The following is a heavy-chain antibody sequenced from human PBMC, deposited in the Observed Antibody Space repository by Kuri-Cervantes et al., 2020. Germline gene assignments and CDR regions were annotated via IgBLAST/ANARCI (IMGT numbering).Heavy chain of an antibody. CDR3: ARGGRGDYFI. CDR2: IYHSGST. V-gene: IGHV4-38-2*01. CDR1: GYSISSGYY. J-gene: IGHJ4*01. D-gene: IGHD4-17*01. Sequence: SETLSLTCAVSGYSISSGYYWGWIRQPPGKGLEWIGSIYHSGSTYYNPSLKSRVTISVDTSKNQFPLQLCSVTAADTAVYYCARGGRGDYFIWGQGTLVTVSS.